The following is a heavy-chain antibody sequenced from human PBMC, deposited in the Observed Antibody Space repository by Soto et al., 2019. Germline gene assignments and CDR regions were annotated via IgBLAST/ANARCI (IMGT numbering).Heavy chain of an antibody. CDR2: INADNGNT. D-gene: IGHD2-8*01. Sequence: QVQLVQSGAEEKKPGASVKVSCKAYGYTFTSYAMHWVRQAPGQRLEWMGWINADNGNTKYSQKFQGRVTITRDTSASTAYMELSSLRSEDTAVYYCARGLGYCTNGVCYPFYYYGMDVWGQGTTATVSS. CDR1: GYTFTSYA. J-gene: IGHJ6*02. V-gene: IGHV1-3*05. CDR3: ARGLGYCTNGVCYPFYYYGMDV.